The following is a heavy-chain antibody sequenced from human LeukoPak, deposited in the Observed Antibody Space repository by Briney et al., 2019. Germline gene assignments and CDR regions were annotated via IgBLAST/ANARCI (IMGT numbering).Heavy chain of an antibody. J-gene: IGHJ6*03. D-gene: IGHD4-17*01. V-gene: IGHV3-30*04. CDR3: ARDQDDYGDPLSYYYMDV. Sequence: GGSLRLSCAASGFTFSTYAMHSVRQAPGKGLEWGSVISYDGSNKYYADSVKGRFTISRDNSKNTLYLQMNSLRPEDTAVYYCARDQDDYGDPLSYYYMDVWGKGTTVTVSS. CDR1: GFTFSTYA. CDR2: ISYDGSNK.